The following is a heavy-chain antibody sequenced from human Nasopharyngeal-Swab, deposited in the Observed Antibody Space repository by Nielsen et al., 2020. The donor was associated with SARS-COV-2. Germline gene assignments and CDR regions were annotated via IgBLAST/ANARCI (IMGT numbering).Heavy chain of an antibody. Sequence: GGSLRLSCVASGLTFSSYAMNWVRQAPGKGLEWVSAISRTYSTYYADSVRGRFTVSRDNSKNTLYLQMSSLRAEDTAVYYCAKGTGMTYRAIDYWGQGTLVTVSS. J-gene: IGHJ4*02. CDR1: GLTFSSYA. D-gene: IGHD1-14*01. CDR2: ISRTYST. CDR3: AKGTGMTYRAIDY. V-gene: IGHV3-23*01.